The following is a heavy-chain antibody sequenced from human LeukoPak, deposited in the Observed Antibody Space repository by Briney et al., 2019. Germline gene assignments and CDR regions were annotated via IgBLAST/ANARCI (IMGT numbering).Heavy chain of an antibody. CDR2: MNPNSGNT. Sequence: ASVEVSCKASGYTFTSYDINWVRQATGQGLEWMGWMNPNSGNTGYAQKFQGRVTMTRNTSISTAYMELSSLRSEDTAVYYCARVGVRLRGPVYNWFDPWGQGTLVTVSS. CDR1: GYTFTSYD. D-gene: IGHD4-17*01. CDR3: ARVGVRLRGPVYNWFDP. J-gene: IGHJ5*02. V-gene: IGHV1-8*01.